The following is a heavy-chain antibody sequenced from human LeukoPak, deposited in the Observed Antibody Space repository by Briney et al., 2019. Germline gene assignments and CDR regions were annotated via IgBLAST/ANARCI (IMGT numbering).Heavy chain of an antibody. CDR1: GGSISNYY. J-gene: IGHJ6*02. Sequence: SETLSLTCTVSGGSISNYYWSWIRQPPGKGLEWIGYFYYSGSTNYSPSLKSRVTISLDTSKNQFSLKLSSVTAADTAVYYCARDSILGIMGVWGQGTTVTVSS. D-gene: IGHD1-20*01. CDR2: FYYSGST. V-gene: IGHV4-59*01. CDR3: ARDSILGIMGV.